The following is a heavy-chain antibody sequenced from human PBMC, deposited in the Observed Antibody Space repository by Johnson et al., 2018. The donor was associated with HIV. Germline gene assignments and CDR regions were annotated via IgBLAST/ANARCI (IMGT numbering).Heavy chain of an antibody. CDR3: TRVSLPPSYAFDF. V-gene: IGHV3-73*01. Sequence: VQLVESGGGVVRPGGSLRLSCAASGFTFSGSAMHWVRQASGKGLEWVGRIRSKANSYATAYAASVKGRFTISRDDSKNSLYLQMNSLKTEDTAVYYCTRVSLPPSYAFDFWGQGKMVTVSS. J-gene: IGHJ3*01. CDR2: IRSKANSYAT. CDR1: GFTFSGSA.